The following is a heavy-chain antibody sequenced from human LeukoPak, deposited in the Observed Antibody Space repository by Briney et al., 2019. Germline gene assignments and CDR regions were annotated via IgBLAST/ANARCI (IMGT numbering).Heavy chain of an antibody. D-gene: IGHD3-22*01. J-gene: IGHJ4*02. Sequence: ASVKVSCKASGYTFTSHGISWVRQAPGQGLEWMGWISAYNGNTNYAQKLQGRVTMTTDTSTSTAYMELRSLRSDDTAVYYCARAGNYYDSSGYPYYFDYWGQGTLVTVSS. V-gene: IGHV1-18*01. CDR2: ISAYNGNT. CDR3: ARAGNYYDSSGYPYYFDY. CDR1: GYTFTSHG.